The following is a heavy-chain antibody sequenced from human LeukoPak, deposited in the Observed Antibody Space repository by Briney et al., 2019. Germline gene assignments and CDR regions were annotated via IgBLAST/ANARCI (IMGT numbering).Heavy chain of an antibody. CDR1: GFTFSGSA. CDR3: ARDSVVILDY. Sequence: WGSLRLSCAASGFTFSGSAMHWVRQASGKGLEWVGRIRSRANSYATAYAASVKGRLTISRDDSKNTAYLQMNSLRAEDTAVYYCARDSVVILDYWGQGTLVTVSS. D-gene: IGHD3-22*01. CDR2: IRSRANSYAT. J-gene: IGHJ4*02. V-gene: IGHV3-73*01.